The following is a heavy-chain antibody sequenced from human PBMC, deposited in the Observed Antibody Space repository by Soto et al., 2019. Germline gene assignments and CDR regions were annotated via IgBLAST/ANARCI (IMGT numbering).Heavy chain of an antibody. Sequence: GGSLRLSCAASGFAVSSNYMSWVRQAPGKGLEWVSVIYSDGNTYYADSVKGRFTISRDNSKNTMYLQMNSLIAEDTAVYYCAGGTGAYFDYWGQATLVPSPQ. J-gene: IGHJ4*02. V-gene: IGHV3-53*01. CDR1: GFAVSSNY. CDR3: AGGTGAYFDY. CDR2: IYSDGNT. D-gene: IGHD2-15*01.